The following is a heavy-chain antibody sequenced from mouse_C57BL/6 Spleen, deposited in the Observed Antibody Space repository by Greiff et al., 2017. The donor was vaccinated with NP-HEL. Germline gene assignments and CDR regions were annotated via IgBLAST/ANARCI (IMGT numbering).Heavy chain of an antibody. CDR3: TRASRYGNYDY. CDR2: ISSGGDYI. Sequence: EVKLMESGEGLVKPGGSLKLSCAASGFTFSSYAMSWVRQTPEKRLEWVAYISSGGDYIYYADTVKGRFTISRDNARNTLYLQMSSLKSEDTAMYYCTRASRYGNYDYWGQGTTLTVSS. J-gene: IGHJ2*01. CDR1: GFTFSSYA. V-gene: IGHV5-9-1*02. D-gene: IGHD2-1*01.